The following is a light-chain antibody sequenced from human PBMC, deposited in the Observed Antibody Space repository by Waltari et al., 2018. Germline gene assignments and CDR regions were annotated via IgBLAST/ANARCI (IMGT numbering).Light chain of an antibody. J-gene: IGKJ1*01. CDR3: QQYYSPPWT. V-gene: IGKV4-1*01. Sequence: DIVMTQSPDSLAVLLGERASINCKSSQSVLYTSNNKNHLAWYQQKPGQPPKLLFYWASTRESGVPDRFSGSGSGTDFTLTISGLQAEDVAVYYCQQYYSPPWTFGQGTQVEIK. CDR1: QSVLYTSNNKNH. CDR2: WAS.